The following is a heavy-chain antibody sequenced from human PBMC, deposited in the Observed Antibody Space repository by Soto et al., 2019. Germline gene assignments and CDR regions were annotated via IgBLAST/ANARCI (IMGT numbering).Heavy chain of an antibody. CDR3: ARDLYSSSWNPSNFDY. D-gene: IGHD6-6*01. Sequence: GGSLRLSCAASGFSFSSYAMSWFRQAPGKGLEWVGFIRSKASGGTTQYAAFVQGRFTISRDDSKSIAYLQVNSLKIEDTAIYYCARDLYSSSWNPSNFDYWGQGTLVTVSS. V-gene: IGHV3-49*03. CDR1: GFSFSSYA. CDR2: IRSKASGGTT. J-gene: IGHJ4*02.